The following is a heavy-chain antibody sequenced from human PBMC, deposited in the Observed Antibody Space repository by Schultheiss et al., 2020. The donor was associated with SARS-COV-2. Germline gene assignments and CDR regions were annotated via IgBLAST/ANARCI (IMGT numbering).Heavy chain of an antibody. Sequence: SETLSLTCTVSGGSISSYYWSWIRQPPGKGLEWIGYIYYSGSTYYNPSLKSRVTISVDTSKNQFSLKLTSVTAADTAVYYCARTDPVFGVAGGAVDVWGQGTTVTVSS. V-gene: IGHV4-59*08. CDR3: ARTDPVFGVAGGAVDV. CDR2: IYYSGST. CDR1: GGSISSYY. D-gene: IGHD3-3*01. J-gene: IGHJ6*02.